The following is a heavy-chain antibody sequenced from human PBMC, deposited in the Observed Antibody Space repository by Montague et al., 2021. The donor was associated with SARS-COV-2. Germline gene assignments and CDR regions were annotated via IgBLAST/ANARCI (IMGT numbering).Heavy chain of an antibody. CDR1: GGSISSGGYY. Sequence: TLSLTCTVSGGSISSGGYYCSWIRQHPGKGLEWVGYIYYSGSTYYNPSLKSRVTISVDTSKNQFSLKLSSVTAADTAVYYCARARITMIVVVNAFDIWGQGTMVTVSS. V-gene: IGHV4-31*03. D-gene: IGHD3-22*01. CDR2: IYYSGST. J-gene: IGHJ3*02. CDR3: ARARITMIVVVNAFDI.